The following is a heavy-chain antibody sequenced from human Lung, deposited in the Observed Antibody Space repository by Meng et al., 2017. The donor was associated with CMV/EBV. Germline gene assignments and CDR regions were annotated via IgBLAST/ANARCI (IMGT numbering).Heavy chain of an antibody. CDR2: IIPFFGAA. J-gene: IGHJ4*02. Sequence: GNFSSYAISWARQAPGQGLEWMGGIIPFFGAANYAQKFQGRVTITADEFTTTAYMELSSLRSEDTAVCYCASSYYYDSSGYVYFDYWGQGTLVTVSS. CDR1: GNFSSYA. V-gene: IGHV1-69*01. CDR3: ASSYYYDSSGYVYFDY. D-gene: IGHD3-22*01.